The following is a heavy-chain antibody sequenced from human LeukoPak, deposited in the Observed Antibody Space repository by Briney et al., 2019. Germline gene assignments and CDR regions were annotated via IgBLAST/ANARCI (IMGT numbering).Heavy chain of an antibody. CDR3: ARGRSITLLRGVAMSDGFDI. Sequence: GRSLRLSCEASGFTFSNYGMNWVRQAPGKGLEWVSFTGTSGNYIYYGDSVKGRFTISRDNARNLLFLQMNGLRAEDTAVYYCARGRSITLLRGVAMSDGFDIWGQGAMVAVPS. CDR2: TGTSGNYI. J-gene: IGHJ3*02. V-gene: IGHV3-21*06. CDR1: GFTFSNYG. D-gene: IGHD3-10*01.